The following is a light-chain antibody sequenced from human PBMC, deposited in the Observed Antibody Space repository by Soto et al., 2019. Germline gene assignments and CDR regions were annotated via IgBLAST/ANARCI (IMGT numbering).Light chain of an antibody. CDR3: SSYTSSGTLV. CDR1: SSDVGGYNY. V-gene: IGLV2-14*01. J-gene: IGLJ2*01. CDR2: EVS. Sequence: QSALTQPASVSGSPGQSITISCTGTSSDVGGYNYVSWYQQHPDKAPKLMIYEVSNQPSGVSNRFSGSKSGNTASLTISGLQAEDEADYYCSSYTSSGTLVFGGGTKLTVL.